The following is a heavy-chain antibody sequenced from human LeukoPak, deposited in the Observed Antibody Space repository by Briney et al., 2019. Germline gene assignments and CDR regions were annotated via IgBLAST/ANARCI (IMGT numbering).Heavy chain of an antibody. J-gene: IGHJ4*02. CDR3: ARSSDSGSGSYYTPFDY. CDR1: GDSISSSSYY. D-gene: IGHD3-10*01. Sequence: SETLSLTCSVSGDSISSSSYYWGWIRQPPGKGLEWFGSIYYSGSTYYNPSLKSRGTISVDTSKNQFSLKLSSVTAADTAVYYCARSSDSGSGSYYTPFDYWGRGPLVTVSS. V-gene: IGHV4-39*01. CDR2: IYYSGST.